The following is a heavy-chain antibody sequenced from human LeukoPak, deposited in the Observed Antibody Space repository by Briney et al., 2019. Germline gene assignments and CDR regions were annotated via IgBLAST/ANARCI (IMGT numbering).Heavy chain of an antibody. D-gene: IGHD3-3*01. J-gene: IGHJ3*02. V-gene: IGHV3-7*01. CDR1: GFRFSTYW. CDR3: ARGIGVGPLGAFDI. CDR2: IKQDGSEK. Sequence: GGSLRLSCAASGFRFSTYWMNWVRQAPGKGLEWVANIKQDGSEKYYVDSVKGRFTISRDNAKNSLYLQMNSLRAEDTAVYYCARGIGVGPLGAFDIWGQGTMVTVSS.